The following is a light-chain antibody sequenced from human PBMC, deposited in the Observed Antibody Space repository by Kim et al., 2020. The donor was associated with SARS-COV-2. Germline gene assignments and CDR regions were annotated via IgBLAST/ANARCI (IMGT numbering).Light chain of an antibody. CDR2: GAS. CDR1: QSVSSN. V-gene: IGKV3-15*01. CDR3: QQYNNWPPYT. J-gene: IGKJ2*01. Sequence: EIVLTQSPATLSVSPGERATLSCRASQSVSSNLAWYQQKPGQAPSLLIYGASTRATGIPASFSGSGSGTEFTLTISSLQSEDFAVYYCQQYNNWPPYTFGQGTKLEI.